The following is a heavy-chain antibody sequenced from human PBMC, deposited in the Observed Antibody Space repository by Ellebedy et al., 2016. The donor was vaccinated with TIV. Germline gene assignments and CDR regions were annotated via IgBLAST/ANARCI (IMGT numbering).Heavy chain of an antibody. Sequence: GGSLRLSXAASGFTFSSYSMNWVRQAPGKGLEWVSSISSSSSYIYYADSVKGRFTISRDNAKNSLYLQMNSLRAEDTAVYYCASGPPYYYYMDVWGKGTTVTVSS. CDR1: GFTFSSYS. J-gene: IGHJ6*03. CDR3: ASGPPYYYYMDV. CDR2: ISSSSSYI. V-gene: IGHV3-21*01.